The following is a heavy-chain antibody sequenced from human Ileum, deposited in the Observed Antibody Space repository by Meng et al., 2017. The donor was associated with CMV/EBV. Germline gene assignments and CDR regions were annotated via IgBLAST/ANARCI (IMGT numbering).Heavy chain of an antibody. J-gene: IGHJ4*02. D-gene: IGHD1-26*01. CDR2: INHRGTT. CDR3: TRGRVGDWGFDF. Sequence: QVHLQQWGAVLLRPSETLSLTCGVNGGSFSSFSWTWLRQPQGKGPEWIGDINHRGTTNYSPSLKSRVTISIDTSKKQFSLRLSSLTAADTAVYYCTRGRVGDWGFDFWGQGTLVTVSS. V-gene: IGHV4-34*02. CDR1: GGSFSSFS.